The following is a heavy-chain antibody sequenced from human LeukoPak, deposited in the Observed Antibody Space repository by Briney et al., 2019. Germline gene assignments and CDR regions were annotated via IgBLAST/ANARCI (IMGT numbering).Heavy chain of an antibody. D-gene: IGHD3-16*01. CDR3: ARGRYYVWGSANWFDP. J-gene: IGHJ5*02. CDR2: INHSGST. CDR1: GGSFSGYY. V-gene: IGHV4-34*01. Sequence: SETLSLTCAVYGGSFSGYYWSWIRQPPGKGLEWIGEINHSGSTNYNPSLKSRVTISVDTSKNQFSLKLSSVTAADTAAYYCARGRYYVWGSANWFDPWGQGTLVTVSS.